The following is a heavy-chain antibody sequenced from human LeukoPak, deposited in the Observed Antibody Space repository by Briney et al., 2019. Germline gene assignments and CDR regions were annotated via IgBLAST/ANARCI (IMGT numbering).Heavy chain of an antibody. J-gene: IGHJ6*03. D-gene: IGHD5-24*01. V-gene: IGHV1-69*13. Sequence: SVKVSRKASLGTLSSYAISWVRQAPGQGLEGMGGIIPIFGTANYAQKFQGRVTITADESTSTAYMELSSLRSEDTAVYYCARLHPAHMDVSGKGTTVTVSS. CDR1: LGTLSSYA. CDR2: IIPIFGTA. CDR3: ARLHPAHMDV.